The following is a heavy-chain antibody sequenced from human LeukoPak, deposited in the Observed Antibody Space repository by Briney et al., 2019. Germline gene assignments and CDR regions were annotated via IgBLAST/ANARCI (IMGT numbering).Heavy chain of an antibody. CDR1: AYTFLSYA. CDR2: NRGNGGRT. Sequence: VGPLRLYCDAAAYTFLSYARSCARHATGRWVLCVSANRGNGGRTYYAVSVKGRSTISRYNSKNTLYQQTNRMRAEDTNAYYGAKVGDLDTVLGRLDNWGQGTLVTVSS. V-gene: IGHV3-23*01. CDR3: AKVGDLDTVLGRLDN. D-gene: IGHD5-18*01. J-gene: IGHJ4*02.